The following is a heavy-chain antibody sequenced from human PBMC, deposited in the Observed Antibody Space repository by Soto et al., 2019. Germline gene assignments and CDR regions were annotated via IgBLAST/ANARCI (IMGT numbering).Heavy chain of an antibody. CDR2: ISESDGST. Sequence: GGSVRLSCAASGFTFKNYGMAWVRQAPGKGLEWVSGISESDGSTYYADSVKGRFIISRNNYENALYLQMSNLGAEDTALYYCVKRRAGGGATPFDSWGQGTLVTVSS. J-gene: IGHJ4*02. V-gene: IGHV3-23*01. CDR3: VKRRAGGGATPFDS. CDR1: GFTFKNYG. D-gene: IGHD2-15*01.